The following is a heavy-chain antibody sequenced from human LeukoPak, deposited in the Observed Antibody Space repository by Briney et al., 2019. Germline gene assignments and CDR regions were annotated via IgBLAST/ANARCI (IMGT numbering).Heavy chain of an antibody. D-gene: IGHD3-3*01. CDR1: GLSSTIYW. Sequence: GESLKISCAASGLSSTIYWMHWVRQVPGKGLVWVSRIKLDENTAYYADFVKGRFTISRDDAKTTVYLQMNSLRAEDSAVYYCARDRPFWNWGQGTLVTVSS. CDR2: IKLDENTA. V-gene: IGHV3-74*01. CDR3: ARDRPFWN. J-gene: IGHJ4*02.